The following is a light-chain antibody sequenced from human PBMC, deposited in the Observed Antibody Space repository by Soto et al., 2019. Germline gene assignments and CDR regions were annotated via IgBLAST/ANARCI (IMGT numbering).Light chain of an antibody. CDR2: AAS. CDR1: QGSSSY. J-gene: IGKJ1*01. Sequence: AIRMTQSPSSFSASTGDRVTITCRASQGSSSYLAWYQQKPGKAPKLLIYAASTLQSGVPSRFSGSGSGTDFTLTISCLQSEDFATYYCQQYYSYPRTFGQGTKAEIK. V-gene: IGKV1-8*01. CDR3: QQYYSYPRT.